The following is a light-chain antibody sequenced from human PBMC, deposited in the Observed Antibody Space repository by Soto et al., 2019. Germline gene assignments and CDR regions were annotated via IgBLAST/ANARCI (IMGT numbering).Light chain of an antibody. CDR1: NIGSKS. V-gene: IGLV3-21*04. J-gene: IGLJ2*01. CDR2: YDS. CDR3: QVWDSSSDHPVV. Sequence: SYELTQPPSVSGAPGKTARITCGGNNIGSKSVNWYQQKPGQAPVLVIYYDSDRPSGIPERFSGSNSGNTATLTISRVEAGDEADYYCQVWDSSSDHPVVFGGGTKLTVL.